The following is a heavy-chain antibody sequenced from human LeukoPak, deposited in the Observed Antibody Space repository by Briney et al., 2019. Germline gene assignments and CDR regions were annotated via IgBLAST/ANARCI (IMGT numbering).Heavy chain of an antibody. CDR2: ISSSSSYI. CDR1: GFTFSSYS. CDR3: ARGDSNWFDP. Sequence: GGSLRLSCAASGFTFSSYSMNWVRQAPGKGLEWVSSISSSSSYIYYADSVKGRFTISRDNAKNSLYLQMNSLRSEDTAVYYCARGDSNWFDPWGQGTLVTVSS. J-gene: IGHJ5*02. V-gene: IGHV3-21*04.